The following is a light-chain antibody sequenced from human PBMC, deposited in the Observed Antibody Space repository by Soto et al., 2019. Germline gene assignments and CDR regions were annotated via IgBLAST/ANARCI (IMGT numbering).Light chain of an antibody. CDR3: QQYGRLFT. J-gene: IGKJ4*01. CDR2: GAS. V-gene: IGKV3-20*01. CDR1: QSVSSSY. Sequence: EIVLTQSPGTMSLSPGERATLSCRVSQSVSSSYLAWYQQKPGQAPRLLIYGASSRATGIPDRFSGSGSGTVVTLTISRQEAEVFAVYYCQQYGRLFTFGGGTKVEIK.